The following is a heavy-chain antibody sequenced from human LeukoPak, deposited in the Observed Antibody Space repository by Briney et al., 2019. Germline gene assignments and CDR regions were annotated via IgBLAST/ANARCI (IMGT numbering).Heavy chain of an antibody. Sequence: ASVKVSCKASGYTFTSYGISWVRQAPGQGLEWMGWISAYNGNTNYAQKLQGRVTMTTDTSTSTAYMELRSLRSDDTAVYYCAKWDSSGYSTNYYYYGMDFWGQGTTVTVSS. CDR3: AKWDSSGYSTNYYYYGMDF. D-gene: IGHD3-22*01. CDR1: GYTFTSYG. V-gene: IGHV1-18*01. J-gene: IGHJ6*02. CDR2: ISAYNGNT.